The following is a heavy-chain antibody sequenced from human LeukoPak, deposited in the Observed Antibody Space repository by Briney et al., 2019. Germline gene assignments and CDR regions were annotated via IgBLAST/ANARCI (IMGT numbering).Heavy chain of an antibody. CDR3: ARGGGYSQITRFDY. Sequence: ASVKVSCKASGYTFTGYYMHWVRQAPGQGLEWMGWINPNSGGTNYARKFQGRVTMTRDTSISTAYMELSRLRSDDTAVYYCARGGGYSQITRFDYWGQGTLVTVSS. CDR1: GYTFTGYY. CDR2: INPNSGGT. V-gene: IGHV1-2*02. D-gene: IGHD5-18*01. J-gene: IGHJ4*02.